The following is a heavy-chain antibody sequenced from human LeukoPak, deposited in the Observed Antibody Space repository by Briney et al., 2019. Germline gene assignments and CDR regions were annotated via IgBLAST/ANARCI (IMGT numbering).Heavy chain of an antibody. J-gene: IGHJ4*02. CDR2: IVVGSGNT. CDR1: GFTFTTSA. D-gene: IGHD1-1*01. CDR3: ARSTRYNWNDDY. Sequence: SVKVSCKASGFTFTTSAVLWVRQARGQRLEWIGWIVVGSGNTNYAQKFQERVTITRDMSTSTAYMELSSLRSEDTAVYYCARSTRYNWNDDYWGQGTLVTVSS. V-gene: IGHV1-58*01.